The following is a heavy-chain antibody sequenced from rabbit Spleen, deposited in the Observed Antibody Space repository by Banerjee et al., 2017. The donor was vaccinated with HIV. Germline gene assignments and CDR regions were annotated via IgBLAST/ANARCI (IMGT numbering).Heavy chain of an antibody. D-gene: IGHD3-1*01. CDR2: IDPVFDAA. CDR1: GFTLSSYY. Sequence: QLEESGGGLVKPEGSLKLSCKASGFTLSSYYMNWVRQAPGKGLEWIGYIDPVFDAAYYATWVNGRFTISSHNAQNTLYLQLNSLTAADTATYLCARHNSGSCFGYGLWGPGTLVTVS. CDR3: ARHNSGSCFGYGL. V-gene: IGHV1S7*01. J-gene: IGHJ4*01.